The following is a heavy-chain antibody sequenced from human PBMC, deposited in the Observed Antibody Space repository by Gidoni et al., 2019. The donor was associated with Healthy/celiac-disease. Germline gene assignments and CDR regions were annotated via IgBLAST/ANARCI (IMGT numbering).Heavy chain of an antibody. CDR2: ISSSGSTI. CDR3: ARDQTGRYSSSSQFDY. V-gene: IGHV3-48*03. D-gene: IGHD6-6*01. J-gene: IGHJ4*02. Sequence: EVQLVESGGGLVQPGGSLSRSCAASGFPFSSYEMNWVRKAPGKGLEWVSYISSSGSTIYYADSVKGRFTISRDNAKNALYLQMNSLRAEDTAVYYCARDQTGRYSSSSQFDYWGQGTLVTVSS. CDR1: GFPFSSYE.